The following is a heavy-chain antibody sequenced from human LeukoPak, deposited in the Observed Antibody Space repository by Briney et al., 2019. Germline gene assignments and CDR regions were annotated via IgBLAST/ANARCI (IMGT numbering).Heavy chain of an antibody. CDR1: GGSMSSYY. CDR2: VYYSGST. D-gene: IGHD2-15*01. J-gene: IGHJ5*02. Sequence: SETLSLTCTVPGGSMSSYYWSWIRQPPGKGLEWIGYVYYSGSTKYNPSLKSRVTISVDTSKNQFSLQLTSVTPDDTAVYYCAKSQLLRQAEHCSGGRCYWPFWLDPWGQGTLVTVSS. V-gene: IGHV4-59*03. CDR3: AKSQLLRQAEHCSGGRCYWPFWLDP.